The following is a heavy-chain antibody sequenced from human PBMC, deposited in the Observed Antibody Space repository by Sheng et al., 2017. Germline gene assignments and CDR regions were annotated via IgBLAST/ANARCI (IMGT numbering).Heavy chain of an antibody. V-gene: IGHV1-2*02. Sequence: QVPLVQPGAEVKKPGASVKVSCKASGYTFTGYYLHWLRQAPGQGLEWMGWMNANSGVTIEAQKFQGRVTMTRDTSISTAYMELIRLRSDDTAVYYCARGRCSATSCYWG. CDR3: ARGRCSATSCY. CDR2: MNANSGVT. D-gene: IGHD2-2*01. CDR1: GYTFTGYY. J-gene: IGHJ6*01.